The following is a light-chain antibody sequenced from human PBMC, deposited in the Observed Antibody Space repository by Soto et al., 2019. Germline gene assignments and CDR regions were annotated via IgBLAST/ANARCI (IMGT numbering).Light chain of an antibody. J-gene: IGKJ1*01. CDR2: AAS. CDR1: QSVSTHY. Sequence: EIVLTQSPGTLSLSPGEGATISCRASQSVSTHYLAWFQQRPGQAPRRLIYAASNRARGIPDRFGGSGSGTDFTLTVSRLEPEDMAVDYWQQYGSAPWTFGQGTKVEI. V-gene: IGKV3-20*01. CDR3: QQYGSAPWT.